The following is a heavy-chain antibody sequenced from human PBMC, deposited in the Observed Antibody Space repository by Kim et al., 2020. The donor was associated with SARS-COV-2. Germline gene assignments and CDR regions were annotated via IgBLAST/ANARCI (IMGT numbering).Heavy chain of an antibody. CDR3: ARGPHMITFGGVIVRMVDYGMDV. Sequence: ASVKVSCKASGYTFTSYYMHWVRQAPGQGLEWMGIINPSGGSTSYAQKFQGRVTMTRDTSTSTVYMELSSLRSEDTAVYYCARGPHMITFGGVIVRMVDYGMDVWGQGTTVTVSS. CDR1: GYTFTSYY. V-gene: IGHV1-46*01. D-gene: IGHD3-16*02. J-gene: IGHJ6*02. CDR2: INPSGGST.